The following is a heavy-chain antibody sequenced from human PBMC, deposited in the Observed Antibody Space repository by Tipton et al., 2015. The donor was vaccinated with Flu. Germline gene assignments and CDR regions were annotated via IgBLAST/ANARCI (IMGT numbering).Heavy chain of an antibody. CDR3: ARHTGDSVRGVIDY. J-gene: IGHJ4*02. D-gene: IGHD3-10*02. V-gene: IGHV4-38-2*01. CDR1: GYSISSGYY. CDR2: IYHSGST. Sequence: TLSLTCAVSGYSISSGYYWGWVRQPPGKGLEWIGTIYHSGSTYYNPSLKSRLTMSVDTSKNQFPLKLSSVTAADTAVYYCARHTGDSVRGVIDYWGQGTLVTVSS.